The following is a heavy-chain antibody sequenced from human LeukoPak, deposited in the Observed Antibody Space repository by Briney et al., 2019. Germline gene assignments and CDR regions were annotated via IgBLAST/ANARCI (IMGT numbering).Heavy chain of an antibody. V-gene: IGHV3-30*02. J-gene: IGHJ3*02. CDR1: GFSVSSNY. D-gene: IGHD3-22*01. Sequence: GGSLRLSCAASGFSVSSNYMNWVRQAPGKGLEWVAFIRYDGSNKYYADSVKGRFTISRDNSKNTLYLQMNSLRAEDTAVYYCAKEGYYYDSSGYYHDAFDIWGQGTMVTVSS. CDR3: AKEGYYYDSSGYYHDAFDI. CDR2: IRYDGSNK.